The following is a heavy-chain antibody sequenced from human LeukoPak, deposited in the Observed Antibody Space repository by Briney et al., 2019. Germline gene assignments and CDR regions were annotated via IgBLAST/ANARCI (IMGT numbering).Heavy chain of an antibody. CDR2: ISSSSSST. V-gene: IGHV3-48*04. CDR3: AGVIGRYGDSAS. CDR1: GFTFSSFS. J-gene: IGHJ5*02. Sequence: GGSLRLSCAASGFTFSSFSTNWVRQAPGKGLEWISYISSSSSSTYYADSVKGRFTISRDNAKNSLYLQMNSLRAEDTAVYYCAGVIGRYGDSASWAKGTLVTVSS. D-gene: IGHD4-17*01.